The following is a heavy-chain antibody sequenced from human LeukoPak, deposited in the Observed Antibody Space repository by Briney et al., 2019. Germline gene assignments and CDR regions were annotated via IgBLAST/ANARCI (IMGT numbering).Heavy chain of an antibody. Sequence: PGGSLRLSCVASGFTFSGAGMHWVRQAPGKGLEWVADIWYDGSNKYYAESVKGRFTISRDNSKNTLFLQMNSLGVEDTAVYYCAKAKSMIRGALFDYWGQGTLVTVSS. D-gene: IGHD3-10*01. CDR3: AKAKSMIRGALFDY. CDR1: GFTFSGAG. V-gene: IGHV3-33*06. CDR2: IWYDGSNK. J-gene: IGHJ4*02.